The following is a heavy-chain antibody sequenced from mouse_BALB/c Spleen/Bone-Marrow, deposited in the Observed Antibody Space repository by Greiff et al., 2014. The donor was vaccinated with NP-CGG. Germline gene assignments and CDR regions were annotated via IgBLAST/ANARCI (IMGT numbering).Heavy chain of an antibody. Sequence: QVQLKQSGPELVKPGASVRISCKASGYTFTSYYIHWVKQRPGQGLEGIGWIYPGNVNTKYNEKFKGKATLTADKSSSTAYMQLSSLTSEDSAVYFCARDYYGSSSFAYWGQGTLVTVSA. CDR3: ARDYYGSSSFAY. J-gene: IGHJ3*01. CDR1: GYTFTSYY. D-gene: IGHD1-1*01. V-gene: IGHV1S56*01. CDR2: IYPGNVNT.